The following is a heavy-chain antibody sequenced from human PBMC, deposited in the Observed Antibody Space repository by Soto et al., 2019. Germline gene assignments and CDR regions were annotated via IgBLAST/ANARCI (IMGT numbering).Heavy chain of an antibody. V-gene: IGHV1-8*01. Sequence: ASVKVSCKASGYTFTSYDMYWLRQSTGQGREWMGWMNPNTGNSGYAKKFQGRVTMTSDTSISTAHMELSSLRSEDTAVYYCARRAETNGWNGFGADKYYFDFWGQGTLVPVSS. CDR3: ARRAETNGWNGFGADKYYFDF. CDR1: GYTFTSYD. D-gene: IGHD1-1*01. J-gene: IGHJ4*02. CDR2: MNPNTGNS.